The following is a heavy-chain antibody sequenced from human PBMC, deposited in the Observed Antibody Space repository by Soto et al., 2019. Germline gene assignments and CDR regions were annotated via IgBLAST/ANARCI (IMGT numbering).Heavy chain of an antibody. Sequence: EASVKGSCKASGYTFTSYAMNWLRQARGQGLEWMECINTNTGNPTYAQGFTGRFVFSLDTSVSTAYLQICSLKAEDTAVYYCARGGDCTNGVCYIDAFAISGQGTMVTVSS. J-gene: IGHJ3*02. V-gene: IGHV7-4-1*01. CDR2: INTNTGNP. CDR1: GYTFTSYA. CDR3: ARGGDCTNGVCYIDAFAI. D-gene: IGHD2-8*01.